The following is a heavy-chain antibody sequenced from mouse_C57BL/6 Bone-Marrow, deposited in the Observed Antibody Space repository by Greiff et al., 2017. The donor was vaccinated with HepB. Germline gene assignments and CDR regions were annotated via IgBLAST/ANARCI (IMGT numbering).Heavy chain of an antibody. J-gene: IGHJ2*01. D-gene: IGHD1-1*01. Sequence: EVQVVESGGGLVQPGGSMKLSCVASGFTFSNYWMNWVRQSPEKGLEWVAQIRLKSDNYATHYAESVKGRLTISRDDSKSSVYLQMNNLRAEDTGIYYCTAISYYYGSSSYFDYWGQGTTLTVSS. V-gene: IGHV6-3*01. CDR1: GFTFSNYW. CDR3: TAISYYYGSSSYFDY. CDR2: IRLKSDNYAT.